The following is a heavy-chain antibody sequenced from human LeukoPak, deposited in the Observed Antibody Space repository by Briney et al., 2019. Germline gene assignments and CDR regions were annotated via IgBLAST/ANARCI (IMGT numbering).Heavy chain of an antibody. CDR2: ISYDGSNK. J-gene: IGHJ4*02. V-gene: IGHV3-30*04. CDR3: ARDGGSSTSWYSY. Sequence: GGSLRLSCAASGFTFSSYAMHWVRQAPGKGLEWEAVISYDGSNKYYADSVKGRFTISRDNSKNTLYLQMNSLRAEDTAVYYCARDGGSSTSWYSYWGQGTLVTVSS. D-gene: IGHD2-2*01. CDR1: GFTFSSYA.